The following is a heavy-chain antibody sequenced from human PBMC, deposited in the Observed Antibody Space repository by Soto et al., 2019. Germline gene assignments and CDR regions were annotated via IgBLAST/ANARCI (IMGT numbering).Heavy chain of an antibody. D-gene: IGHD2-15*01. V-gene: IGHV4-59*12. Sequence: SETLSLTCTVSGGSISSYYWSWIRQPPGKGLEWIGYIYYSGSTNYNPSLKSRVTISVDTSKNQFSLKLSSVTAADTAVYYCASQRTLGYCSGGSCPPKAEYFQHWGQGTLVTVSS. CDR3: ASQRTLGYCSGGSCPPKAEYFQH. CDR2: IYYSGST. CDR1: GGSISSYY. J-gene: IGHJ1*01.